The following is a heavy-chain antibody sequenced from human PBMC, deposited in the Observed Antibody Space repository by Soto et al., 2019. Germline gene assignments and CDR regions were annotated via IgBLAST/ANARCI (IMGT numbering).Heavy chain of an antibody. CDR3: ARQGSYGDYLELLFFDY. CDR1: GGSISSSSYY. J-gene: IGHJ4*02. Sequence: QLQLQESGPGLVKPSETLSLTCTVSGGSISSSSYYWGWIRQPPGKGLEWIGSIYYSGSTYYNPSLKSRVTISVDTSKNQFSLKLSSVTAADTAVYYCARQGSYGDYLELLFFDYWGQGTLVTVSS. D-gene: IGHD4-17*01. CDR2: IYYSGST. V-gene: IGHV4-39*01.